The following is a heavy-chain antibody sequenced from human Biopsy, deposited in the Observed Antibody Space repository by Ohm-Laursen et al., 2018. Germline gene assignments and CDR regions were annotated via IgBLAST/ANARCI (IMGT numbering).Heavy chain of an antibody. V-gene: IGHV3-9*01. Sequence: SLRLSCADSGFTFDDYGLHWVRQLPGKGLEWVSGIRRNSAIIDYADSVRGRFTISRDSARRFLFLQMNNLKSEDTAFYYCARDRGGARYGMDVWGRGTTVTVSS. CDR2: IRRNSAII. CDR1: GFTFDDYG. D-gene: IGHD1-26*01. J-gene: IGHJ6*02. CDR3: ARDRGGARYGMDV.